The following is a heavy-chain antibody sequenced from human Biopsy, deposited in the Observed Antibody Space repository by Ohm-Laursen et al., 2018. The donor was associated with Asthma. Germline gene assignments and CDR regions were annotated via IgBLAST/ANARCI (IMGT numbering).Heavy chain of an antibody. V-gene: IGHV1-69*13. CDR2: IIPIFGTA. CDR3: ARERIAARQRRYYFDY. J-gene: IGHJ4*02. Sequence: EASVKVSCKASRGTFSSYAISWVRQAPGQGLEWMGGIIPIFGTANYAQKFQGRVTITADESTSTAYMELSSLRSEDTAVYYCARERIAARQRRYYFDYWGQGTLVTVSS. D-gene: IGHD6-6*01. CDR1: RGTFSSYA.